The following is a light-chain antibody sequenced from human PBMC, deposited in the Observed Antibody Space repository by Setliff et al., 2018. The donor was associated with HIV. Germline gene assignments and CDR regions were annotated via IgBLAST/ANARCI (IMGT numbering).Light chain of an antibody. CDR1: NSNIGSNN. CDR3: AAWDDSLNGHGV. CDR2: GNN. Sequence: SVLSQPSSASGTPGQRVTISCSGTNSNIGSNNVYWYQQLPGTAPKLVVYGNNQRPSGAPDRFSGSKSGTSASLAISGLQSQDEADYYCAAWDDSLNGHGVFGGGTKVTVL. J-gene: IGLJ3*02. V-gene: IGLV1-44*01.